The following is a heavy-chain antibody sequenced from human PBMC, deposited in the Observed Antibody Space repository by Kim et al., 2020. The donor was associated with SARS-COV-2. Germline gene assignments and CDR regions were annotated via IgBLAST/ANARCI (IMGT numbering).Heavy chain of an antibody. CDR3: AREGGYCTNGVCYCDY. V-gene: IGHV3-30*07. J-gene: IGHJ4*02. Sequence: VKGRLTISEDNSKNTLYLQMNSLRAEDTAVYYCAREGGYCTNGVCYCDYWGQGTLVTVSS. D-gene: IGHD2-8*01.